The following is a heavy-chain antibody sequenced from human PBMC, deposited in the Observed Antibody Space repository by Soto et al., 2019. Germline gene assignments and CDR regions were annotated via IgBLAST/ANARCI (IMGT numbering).Heavy chain of an antibody. V-gene: IGHV3-23*01. Sequence: PGGSLRLSCAASGFTFSSYAMSWVRQTPGKGLEWVSAISGSGGSTYYADSVKGRFTISRDNSKNTLYLQMNSLRAEDTAVYYCARDSAGLGSIYYYYGMDVWGQGTTVTVSS. CDR3: ARDSAGLGSIYYYYGMDV. D-gene: IGHD7-27*01. CDR2: ISGSGGST. CDR1: GFTFSSYA. J-gene: IGHJ6*02.